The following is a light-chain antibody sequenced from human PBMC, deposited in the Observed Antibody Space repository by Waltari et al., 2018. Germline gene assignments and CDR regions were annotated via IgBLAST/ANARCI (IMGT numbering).Light chain of an antibody. CDR2: GAS. Sequence: EIAMTPSPATLSVSAGERVTFSCRASQSVSSNLAWYQQKPGQAPRLLIYGASTRATGIPARFSGSGSGTEFTLTISSLQSEDFAVYYCQQYINCLYTFGQGTKLEI. CDR1: QSVSSN. CDR3: QQYINCLYT. V-gene: IGKV3-15*01. J-gene: IGKJ2*01.